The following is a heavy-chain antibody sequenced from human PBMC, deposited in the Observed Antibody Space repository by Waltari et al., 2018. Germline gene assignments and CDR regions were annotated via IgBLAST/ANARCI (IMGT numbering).Heavy chain of an antibody. D-gene: IGHD4-17*01. Sequence: QVQLQESGPGLVKPSQTLSLTCTVSGGSISSGDYYWSWIRQPPGKGLEWIGYIYYRGSTYSNPSLKSRVTISVDTSKNQFSLKLSSVTAADTAVYYCARDSHDYGDYAFRYWGQGTLVTVSS. CDR1: GGSISSGDYY. CDR3: ARDSHDYGDYAFRY. V-gene: IGHV4-30-4*08. CDR2: IYYRGST. J-gene: IGHJ4*02.